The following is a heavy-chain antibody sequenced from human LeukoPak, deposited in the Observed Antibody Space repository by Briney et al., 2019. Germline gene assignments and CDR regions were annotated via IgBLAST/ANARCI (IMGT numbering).Heavy chain of an antibody. J-gene: IGHJ4*02. Sequence: PGGSLRLSCAASGSTFSSYGVHWVRQAPGKGLEWVAVISYDGSNKYYADSVEGRFTISRDNSKNTLYLQMNSLRAEDTAVYYCAKDRHLMTTATAGDYWGQGTLVTVSS. CDR1: GSTFSSYG. D-gene: IGHD4-17*01. V-gene: IGHV3-30*18. CDR2: ISYDGSNK. CDR3: AKDRHLMTTATAGDY.